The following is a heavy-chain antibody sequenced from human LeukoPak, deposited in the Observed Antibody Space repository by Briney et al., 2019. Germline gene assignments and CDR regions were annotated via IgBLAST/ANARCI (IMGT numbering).Heavy chain of an antibody. CDR1: GLTFSNYA. Sequence: GESLRLSCAASGLTFSNYAMSWVRQAPGKGLEWASVISATGYTTYYADSVKGRFTISRDNSKNTLYLQMNSLRAEDTAVYYCAKALHSSGWYGDFDYWGQGTLVTVSS. CDR2: ISATGYTT. J-gene: IGHJ4*02. CDR3: AKALHSSGWYGDFDY. V-gene: IGHV3-23*01. D-gene: IGHD6-19*01.